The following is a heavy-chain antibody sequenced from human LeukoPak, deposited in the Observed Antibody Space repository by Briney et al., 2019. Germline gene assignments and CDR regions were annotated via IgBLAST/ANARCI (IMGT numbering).Heavy chain of an antibody. D-gene: IGHD3-22*01. CDR2: ISWNSGNM. Sequence: GGSLRLSCAASGFPFDVYAMHWVRQAPGKGLEWVSGISWNSGNMGYADSVKGRFTISRDNAKNSLYLQMNRLRAEDTALYYCAKVGSSGYFSPDRFDYWGQGTLVTVSS. CDR1: GFPFDVYA. CDR3: AKVGSSGYFSPDRFDY. J-gene: IGHJ4*02. V-gene: IGHV3-9*01.